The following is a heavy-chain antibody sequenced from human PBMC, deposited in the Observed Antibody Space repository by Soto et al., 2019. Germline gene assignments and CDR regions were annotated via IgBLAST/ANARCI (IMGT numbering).Heavy chain of an antibody. CDR2: VYHNGGA. CDR3: GRVVEGATRHTDPDS. CDR1: GVSIHNSHSF. Sequence: PSETLSLTCTVSGVSIHNSHSFWAWIRQPPGKGLEFIGSVYHNGGAHYTSPLKSRVTISVDTAHNQVSQRMRSLNAADTAVYYCGRVVEGATRHTDPDSWGQGILVTVSS. D-gene: IGHD2-21*01. V-gene: IGHV4-39*01. J-gene: IGHJ5*01.